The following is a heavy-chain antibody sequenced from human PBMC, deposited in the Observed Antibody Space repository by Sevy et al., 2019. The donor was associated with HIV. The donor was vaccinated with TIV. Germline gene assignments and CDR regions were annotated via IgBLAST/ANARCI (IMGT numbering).Heavy chain of an antibody. CDR2: VHYRGST. Sequence: SETLSLICTVSVSSGSISASNSYWGWIRQPPGKGLEWIGSVHYRGSTYYHPSLKSRVTISIHTSRNLFSLELKSVTAADTAFYFCARHDGVNPEYFDSWGRGILVTVSS. J-gene: IGHJ4*02. CDR1: VSSGSISASNSY. D-gene: IGHD4-17*01. CDR3: ARHDGVNPEYFDS. V-gene: IGHV4-39*01.